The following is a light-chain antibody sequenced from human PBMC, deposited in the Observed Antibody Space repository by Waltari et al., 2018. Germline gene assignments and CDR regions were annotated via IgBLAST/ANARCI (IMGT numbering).Light chain of an antibody. CDR2: ASS. CDR1: QSISKY. CDR3: QNHERLPAT. Sequence: VLTQSPGTLSLSPGETATLSCRASQSISKYLVLYQQRPGHASRLLIYASSTRAPGVPDRFSGSGYGTDFTLTISRLEPEDFAVYYCQNHERLPATFGQGTKVEIK. V-gene: IGKV3-20*01. J-gene: IGKJ1*01.